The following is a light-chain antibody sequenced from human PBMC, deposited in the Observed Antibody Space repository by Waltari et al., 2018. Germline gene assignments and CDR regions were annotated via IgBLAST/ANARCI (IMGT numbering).Light chain of an antibody. CDR1: NINFGRFNL. J-gene: IGLJ3*02. Sequence: QSAPTQPAPVSGSPGQSTPPSCPGPNINFGRFNLFSWYQQHPDKAPKLIIYDVTERPSGVSDRLSGSKSGNTASLTISGLQAEDEADYYCCSYAGSFTWVFGGGTKLTVL. V-gene: IGLV2-23*02. CDR3: CSYAGSFTWV. CDR2: DVT.